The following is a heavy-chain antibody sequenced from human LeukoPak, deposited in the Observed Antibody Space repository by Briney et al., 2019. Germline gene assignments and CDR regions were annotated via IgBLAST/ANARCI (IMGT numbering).Heavy chain of an antibody. J-gene: IGHJ4*02. D-gene: IGHD1-14*01. CDR1: GGTFSSYA. Sequence: SVKVSCKASGGTFSSYAISWVRQAPGQGLEWMGGIIPIFGTANYAQKFQGRVTITTDESTSTAYMELSSLRSEDTAVYYCARGFSRLPTTSYWGQGTLVTVSS. CDR3: ARGFSRLPTTSY. V-gene: IGHV1-69*05. CDR2: IIPIFGTA.